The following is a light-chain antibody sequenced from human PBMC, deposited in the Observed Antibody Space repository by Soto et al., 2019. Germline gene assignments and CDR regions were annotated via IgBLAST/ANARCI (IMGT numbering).Light chain of an antibody. J-gene: IGKJ4*01. CDR1: QSVSSY. V-gene: IGKV3-11*01. Sequence: EIVLTQSPSTLSLSHGERATLSCRASQSVSSYLAWYQQKPGQAPRLLIYDASNRATGIPARFSGSGSGTDFTLTISSLQSEDFAVYYCQQYNNWPPLTFGGGTKVDI. CDR3: QQYNNWPPLT. CDR2: DAS.